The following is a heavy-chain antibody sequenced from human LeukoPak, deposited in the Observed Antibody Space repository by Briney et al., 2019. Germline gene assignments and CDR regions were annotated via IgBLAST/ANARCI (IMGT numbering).Heavy chain of an antibody. Sequence: PSETLSLTCAVYGGSFSGYYWSWIRQPPGKGLEWIGEINHSGSPNYNPSLKSRVTISVDTSKNQFSLKLSSVTAADTAVYYCARGLPYYDFWSGYYKYNWFDPWGQGTLVTVSS. CDR1: GGSFSGYY. D-gene: IGHD3-3*01. CDR3: ARGLPYYDFWSGYYKYNWFDP. CDR2: INHSGSP. V-gene: IGHV4-34*01. J-gene: IGHJ5*02.